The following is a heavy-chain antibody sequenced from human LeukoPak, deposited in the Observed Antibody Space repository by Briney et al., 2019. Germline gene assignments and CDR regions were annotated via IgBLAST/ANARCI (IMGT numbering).Heavy chain of an antibody. CDR3: ARGKSSRRLMGSGYEFDY. V-gene: IGHV4-39*01. CDR2: IYYSGST. D-gene: IGHD3-22*01. J-gene: IGHJ4*02. Sequence: SETLSLTCTVSGGSISNSSYYWGWIRQPPGKGLEWIGSIYYSGSTYYNPSLKSRVTISVDTSKNQFSLKLSSVTAADTAVYYCARGKSSRRLMGSGYEFDYWGQGTLVTVSS. CDR1: GGSISNSSYY.